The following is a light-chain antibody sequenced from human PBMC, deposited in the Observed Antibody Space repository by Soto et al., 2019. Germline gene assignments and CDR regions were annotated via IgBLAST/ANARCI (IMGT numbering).Light chain of an antibody. Sequence: QSALTQPASVSGSPGQSITISCTGTSSDVGSYNLVSWYQQHTGKAPKLMIYEGSKRPSGVSNRFSGSKSGNTASLTISGLQAEDEADYYCCSYAGSSTSVVFGGGTQLTVL. CDR2: EGS. J-gene: IGLJ2*01. CDR3: CSYAGSSTSVV. CDR1: SSDVGSYNL. V-gene: IGLV2-23*01.